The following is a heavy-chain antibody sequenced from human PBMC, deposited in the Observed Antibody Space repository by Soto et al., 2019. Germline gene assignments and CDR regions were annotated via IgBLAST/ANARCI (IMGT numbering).Heavy chain of an antibody. D-gene: IGHD3-22*01. CDR3: ARDRGTYDSSGRPAYDY. J-gene: IGHJ4*02. CDR2: VYDSGST. CDR1: GTSVSYYY. Sequence: PSETLSLTCTVSGTSVSYYYWSWIRQPPGKGLEWIGHVYDSGSTNYSPSLKSRVSMSLDTSTNQVSLNLSSVTPADTAIYYCARDRGTYDSSGRPAYDYWGQGTLVTVSS. V-gene: IGHV4-59*02.